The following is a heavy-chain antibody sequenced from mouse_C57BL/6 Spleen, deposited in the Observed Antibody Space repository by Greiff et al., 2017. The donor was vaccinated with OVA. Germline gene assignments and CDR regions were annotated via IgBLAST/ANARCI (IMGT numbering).Heavy chain of an antibody. CDR3: ARNYDGYSYYAMDY. J-gene: IGHJ4*01. CDR1: GYSFTDYN. Sequence: EVHLVESGPELVKPGASVKISCKASGYSFTDYNMNWVKQSNGKSLEWIGVINPNYGTTSYNQKFKGKATLTVDQSSSTAYMQLSSLTSEDSAVYYCARNYDGYSYYAMDYWGQGTSVTVSS. V-gene: IGHV1-39*01. CDR2: INPNYGTT. D-gene: IGHD2-3*01.